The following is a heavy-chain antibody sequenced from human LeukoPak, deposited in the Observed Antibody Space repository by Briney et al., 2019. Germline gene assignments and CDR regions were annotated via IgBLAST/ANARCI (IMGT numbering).Heavy chain of an antibody. V-gene: IGHV4-4*07. CDR3: ARVVIPVNYFDY. D-gene: IGHD3-22*01. J-gene: IGHJ4*02. CDR2: IYTSGST. CDR1: GGSISSYN. Sequence: SETLSLTCTVSGGSISSYNWNWIRQPAGKGLEWIGRIYTSGSTNYNPSLKSRVTMSVDTSKNQFSLKLTSVTAADTAVYYCARVVIPVNYFDYWGQGTLVTVSS.